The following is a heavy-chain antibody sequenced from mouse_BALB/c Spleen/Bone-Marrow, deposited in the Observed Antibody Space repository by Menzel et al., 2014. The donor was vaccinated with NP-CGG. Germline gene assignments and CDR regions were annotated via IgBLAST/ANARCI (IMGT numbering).Heavy chain of an antibody. D-gene: IGHD2-1*01. J-gene: IGHJ1*01. CDR3: AREFYRKSYWYFQV. Sequence: EVMLVESGGGLVQPGGSRKLSCAASGFTLSDYGMAWVRQAPGKGPEWVAFISNLAYSIYYAGTVTGRFTISRENAKNTLFPEMSSSRSEGTAMDYWAREFYRKSYWYFQVWGARTTGTLPS. V-gene: IGHV5-15*02. CDR1: GFTLSDYG. CDR2: ISNLAYSI.